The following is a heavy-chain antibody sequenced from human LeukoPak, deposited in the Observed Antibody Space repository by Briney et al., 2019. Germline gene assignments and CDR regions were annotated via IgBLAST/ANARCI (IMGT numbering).Heavy chain of an antibody. J-gene: IGHJ4*02. D-gene: IGHD6-13*01. V-gene: IGHV4-4*07. CDR1: GGSIRSYC. CDR2: IYSTGST. Sequence: ASETLSLTCSVSGGSIRSYCWSWIRQSAGRGLEHIGRIYSTGSTNYSPSLKSRVSMSVDTSKNQFSLTLRSVTAADTAIYYCARAGYTSTWTFDYWGQGILVTVSS. CDR3: ARAGYTSTWTFDY.